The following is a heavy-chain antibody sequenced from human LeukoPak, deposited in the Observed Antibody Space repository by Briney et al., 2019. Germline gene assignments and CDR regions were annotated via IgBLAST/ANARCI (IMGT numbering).Heavy chain of an antibody. D-gene: IGHD3-10*01. V-gene: IGHV3-21*01. CDR3: ARGPWITIGSPGSWFDP. Sequence: GGSLRLSCAASGFTFSSYSMKWVRQATGKGVEWVSSISSSCTYIYYADSVNGRFTISRAHAQLSLYLQMNRLRAEDTAVYYCARGPWITIGSPGSWFDPWGQGTLVTVSS. J-gene: IGHJ5*02. CDR2: ISSSCTYI. CDR1: GFTFSSYS.